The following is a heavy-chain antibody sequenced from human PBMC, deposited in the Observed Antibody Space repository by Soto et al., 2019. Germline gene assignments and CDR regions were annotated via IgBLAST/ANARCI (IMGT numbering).Heavy chain of an antibody. CDR1: GGSISSYY. CDR2: IYYSGST. D-gene: IGHD3-9*01. CDR3: ARLVTGYYDYYYYMDV. J-gene: IGHJ6*03. Sequence: SETLSLTCTVSGGSISSYYWSWIRQPPGKGLEWIGYIYYSGSTNYNPSLKSRVTISVDTSKNQFSLKLSSVTAADTAVYYCARLVTGYYDYYYYMDVWGKGTTVTVSS. V-gene: IGHV4-59*01.